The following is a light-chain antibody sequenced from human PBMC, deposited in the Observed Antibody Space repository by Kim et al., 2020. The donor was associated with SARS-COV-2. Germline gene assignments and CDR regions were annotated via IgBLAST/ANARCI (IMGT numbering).Light chain of an antibody. CDR1: GMVVCGYND. CDR2: DGS. CDR3: CSYAGSYTLV. V-gene: IGLV2-11*01. J-gene: IGLJ3*02. Sequence: HSATLSSLGTGMVVCGYNDVSCDQQHPGNAPQLMIYDGSKRPSGVPDRFSGSKSGNTASLTISGLQAEDEADYYCCSYAGSYTLVFGGGTQLTVL.